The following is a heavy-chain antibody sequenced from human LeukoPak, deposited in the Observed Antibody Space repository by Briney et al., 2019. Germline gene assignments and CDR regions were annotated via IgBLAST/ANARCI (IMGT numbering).Heavy chain of an antibody. J-gene: IGHJ4*02. CDR2: IIPIFGTA. CDR3: ARGGARSWSPGLDY. Sequence: EASVTVSCKASGGTFSSYAISWVRQAPGQGLEWMGGIIPIFGTANYAQKFQGRVTITADESTSTAYMELSSLRSEDTAVYYCARGGARSWSPGLDYWGQGTLVTVSS. CDR1: GGTFSSYA. D-gene: IGHD1-1*01. V-gene: IGHV1-69*13.